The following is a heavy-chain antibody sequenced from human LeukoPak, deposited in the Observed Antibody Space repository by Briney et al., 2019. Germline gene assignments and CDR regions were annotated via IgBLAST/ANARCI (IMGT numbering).Heavy chain of an antibody. CDR2: ISSDGTNK. CDR1: GFTFRSYG. V-gene: IGHV3-30*18. J-gene: IGHJ4*02. Sequence: GGSLRLSCAASGFTFRSYGMHWVRQAPGKGLEWVAVISSDGTNKYYADSVKGRFTISRDSSKNTLSLQTDSLGSDDTAVYYCAKDFGSSVGYSPFDYWGQGTLVTVSS. D-gene: IGHD2-15*01. CDR3: AKDFGSSVGYSPFDY.